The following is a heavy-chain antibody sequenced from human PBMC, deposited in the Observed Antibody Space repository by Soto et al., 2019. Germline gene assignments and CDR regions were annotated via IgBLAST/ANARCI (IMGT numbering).Heavy chain of an antibody. CDR2: ISSSSSYI. J-gene: IGHJ5*02. CDR3: ARDLIPSPLLEYNWFDP. Sequence: EVQLVESGGGLVKPGGSLRLSCAASGFTFSSYSMNWVRQAPGKGLEWVSSISSSSSYIYYADSVKGRFTISRDNAKNSLYLQMNSLRAEDTAVYYCARDLIPSPLLEYNWFDPWGQGTLVTVSS. D-gene: IGHD1-1*01. CDR1: GFTFSSYS. V-gene: IGHV3-21*01.